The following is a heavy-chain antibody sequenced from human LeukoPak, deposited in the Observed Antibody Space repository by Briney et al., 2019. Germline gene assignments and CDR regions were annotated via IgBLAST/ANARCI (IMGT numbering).Heavy chain of an antibody. Sequence: GGSLRLSCAASGFTFSSYGMHWVRQAPGKGLEWVAFIRYDGSNKYYADPVKGRFTISRDNSKNTLYLQMNSLRAEDTALYYCAKDRAYGQFLWGNDYWGQGTLVTVSS. D-gene: IGHD2-21*01. V-gene: IGHV3-30*02. J-gene: IGHJ4*02. CDR1: GFTFSSYG. CDR3: AKDRAYGQFLWGNDY. CDR2: IRYDGSNK.